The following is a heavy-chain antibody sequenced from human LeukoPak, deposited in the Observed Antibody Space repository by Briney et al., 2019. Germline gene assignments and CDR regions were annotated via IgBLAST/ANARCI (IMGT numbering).Heavy chain of an antibody. Sequence: GGSLRLSCAASGFTFSNYAMSWVRQAPGKGLEWVSAISGSGGSTYYADSVKGRFTISRDNSKNTLYLQMNSLRAEDTAVYYCAKEGYYDSSGYSDFDYWGQGTLVTVSS. CDR3: AKEGYYDSSGYSDFDY. V-gene: IGHV3-23*01. CDR1: GFTFSNYA. J-gene: IGHJ4*02. D-gene: IGHD3-22*01. CDR2: ISGSGGST.